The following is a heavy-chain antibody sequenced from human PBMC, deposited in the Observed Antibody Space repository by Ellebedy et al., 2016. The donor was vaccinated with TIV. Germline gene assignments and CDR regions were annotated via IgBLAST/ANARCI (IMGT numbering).Heavy chain of an antibody. CDR1: GVSITSHF. V-gene: IGHV4-4*07. CDR2: IYSSGTT. J-gene: IGHJ3*02. D-gene: IGHD3-22*01. CDR3: ARDGPQWFDAFDI. Sequence: PSETLSLTCTVSGVSITSHFWSWIRQPAGKGLEWIGRIYSSGTTNYNPSLKSRVTMSLDTSKEQPSLKLSSVTAADTAVYYCARDGPQWFDAFDIWGQGTMVTVSS.